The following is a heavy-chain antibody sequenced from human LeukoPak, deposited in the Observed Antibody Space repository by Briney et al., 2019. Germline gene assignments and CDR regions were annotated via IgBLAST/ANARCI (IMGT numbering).Heavy chain of an antibody. V-gene: IGHV3-23*01. Sequence: PGGSLRLSCAASGFTFSTYAMNWVRQAPGKGLEWVSAISGSGGSTNYADSVKGRFTISRDNAQNSLYLQMNSLRAEDTAVYYCTRGSYGDYEYWGQGTLVTVSP. CDR1: GFTFSTYA. D-gene: IGHD4-17*01. CDR2: ISGSGGST. J-gene: IGHJ4*02. CDR3: TRGSYGDYEY.